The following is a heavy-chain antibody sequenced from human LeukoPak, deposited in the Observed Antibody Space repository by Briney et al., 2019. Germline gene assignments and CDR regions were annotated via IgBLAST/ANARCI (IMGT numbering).Heavy chain of an antibody. CDR3: ARVGYNYDLGNAFDI. J-gene: IGHJ3*02. CDR2: ISHDGYHE. V-gene: IGHV3-30-3*01. CDR1: GFAFSQFT. Sequence: PGRSLRLSCAAPGFAFSQFTVHWVRQAPGKGLEWVAVISHDGYHEYYADSVKGRFTISRDNSRNTLFLQMNSLRADDTAVYYCARVGYNYDLGNAFDIWGQGTVVTVSS. D-gene: IGHD1-20*01.